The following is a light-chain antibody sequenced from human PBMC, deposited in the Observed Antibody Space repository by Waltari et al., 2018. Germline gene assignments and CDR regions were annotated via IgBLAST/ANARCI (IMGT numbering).Light chain of an antibody. CDR2: RND. CDR3: ATWDDGLGGVWV. J-gene: IGLJ3*02. Sequence: QSVLTQPTSASATPGHRVTISCSGSDSNIGDNVVNWYQQFPGTAPKLLIYRNDLLPAGVPDRFSASKSGTSASLAISGLQSEDEADYYCATWDDGLGGVWVFGGGTKVTVL. V-gene: IGLV1-44*01. CDR1: DSNIGDNV.